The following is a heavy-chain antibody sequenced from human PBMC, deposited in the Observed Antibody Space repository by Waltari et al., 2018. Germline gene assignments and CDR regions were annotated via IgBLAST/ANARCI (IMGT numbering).Heavy chain of an antibody. D-gene: IGHD3-16*01. CDR3: ARAWITTLAGYMDV. CDR2: IIPILGIA. V-gene: IGHV1-69*10. CDR1: GCTFSSYA. Sequence: QVQLVQSRSEVKTPGSSVKVSCTASGCTFSSYALSLLRQAPGQGLEWMGGIIPILGIANYAQKFQGRVTITADKSTSTAYMELSSLRSEDTAVYYCARAWITTLAGYMDVWGKGTTVTVSS. J-gene: IGHJ6*03.